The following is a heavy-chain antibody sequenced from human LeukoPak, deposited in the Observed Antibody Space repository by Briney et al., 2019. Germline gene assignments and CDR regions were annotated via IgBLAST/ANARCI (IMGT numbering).Heavy chain of an antibody. Sequence: GESLKISCKTSGYSFTDYWIGWVRQMPGKGLEWMGIIYPGDSDTRYSPSFQGQVTISADKSISTAYLQWSSLKASDTAMYYCARAPFDYGGNSGLDYFDYWGQGTLVTVSS. CDR2: IYPGDSDT. CDR1: GYSFTDYW. CDR3: ARAPFDYGGNSGLDYFDY. D-gene: IGHD4-23*01. V-gene: IGHV5-51*01. J-gene: IGHJ4*02.